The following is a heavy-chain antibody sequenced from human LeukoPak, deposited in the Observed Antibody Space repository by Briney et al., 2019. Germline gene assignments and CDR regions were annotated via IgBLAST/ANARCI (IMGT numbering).Heavy chain of an antibody. V-gene: IGHV4-34*01. CDR2: INHSGST. CDR1: GGSFSGYY. J-gene: IGHJ4*02. D-gene: IGHD3-3*01. Sequence: SETLSLTCAVYGGSFSGYYWSWIRQPPGKGLEWIGEINHSGSTNYNPSLKSRVTISVDTSKNQFSLKLSSVTAADTAVYYYARVPHYDFWSGYSLLGIDYWGQGTLVTVSS. CDR3: ARVPHYDFWSGYSLLGIDY.